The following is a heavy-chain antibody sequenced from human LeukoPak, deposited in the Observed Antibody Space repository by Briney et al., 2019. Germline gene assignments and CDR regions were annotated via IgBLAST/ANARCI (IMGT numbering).Heavy chain of an antibody. D-gene: IGHD2-21*01. Sequence: PSETLSLTCTVSGSSINIYSWNWIRQSPEKGLEWIAYMYYSGTTNYNPSLENRAAISLDLSRHQFSLRLRSVTAADTAVYFCATTDKNRYYINVWGPGTTVIVSS. CDR3: ATTDKNRYYINV. V-gene: IGHV4-59*12. CDR1: GSSINIYS. J-gene: IGHJ6*01. CDR2: MYYSGTT.